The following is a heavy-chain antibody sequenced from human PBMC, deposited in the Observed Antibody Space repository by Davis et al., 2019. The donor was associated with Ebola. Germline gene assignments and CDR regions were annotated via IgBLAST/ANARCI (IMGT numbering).Heavy chain of an antibody. CDR1: GFTFSDYY. J-gene: IGHJ4*02. V-gene: IGHV3-11*04. CDR3: ARPSGSYPNHLFDY. Sequence: GESLKISCAASGFTFSDYYMSWIRQAPGKGLEWVSYISSSGSTIYYADSVKGRFTISRDNAKNSLYLQMNSLGAEDTAVYYCARPSGSYPNHLFDYWGQGTLVTVSS. D-gene: IGHD1-26*01. CDR2: ISSSGSTI.